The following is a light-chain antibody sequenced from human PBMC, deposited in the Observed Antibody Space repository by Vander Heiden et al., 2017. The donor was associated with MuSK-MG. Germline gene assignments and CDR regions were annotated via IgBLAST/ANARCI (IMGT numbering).Light chain of an antibody. CDR2: TAS. V-gene: IGKV1-39*01. Sequence: DIQMTQSPSSLSASVGDRVYITCRASQSISSYLNWYQQKLGKAPKLLIYTASSLQSGVPSRFSCSGSGTDFSLTISRLQPEDFATYYCQQSDNLPWTFGQGTKVDIK. J-gene: IGKJ1*01. CDR3: QQSDNLPWT. CDR1: QSISSY.